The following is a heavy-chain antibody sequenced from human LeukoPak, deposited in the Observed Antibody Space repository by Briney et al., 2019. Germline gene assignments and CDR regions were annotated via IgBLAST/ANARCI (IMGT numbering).Heavy chain of an antibody. V-gene: IGHV3-23*01. J-gene: IGHJ3*02. Sequence: GGSLRLSCAASGFTFSSYAMSWVRQAPGKGLEWVSAISGSGGSTYYADSVKGRFTISRDNSKNTLYLQMNSLRAEDTAVYYYAKGPALGYCSSTSCYKGEGDAFDIWGQGTMVTVSS. CDR2: ISGSGGST. D-gene: IGHD2-2*02. CDR3: AKGPALGYCSSTSCYKGEGDAFDI. CDR1: GFTFSSYA.